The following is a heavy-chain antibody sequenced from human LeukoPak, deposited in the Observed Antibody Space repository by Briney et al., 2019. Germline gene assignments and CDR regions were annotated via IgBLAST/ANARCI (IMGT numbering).Heavy chain of an antibody. D-gene: IGHD2-15*01. CDR3: ARILAGYCSGGSCYTPRAFDI. Sequence: ASETLSLTCTVSGGSISSYYWSWIRQPAGKGLEWIGRIYTSGSTNYNPSLKSRVSISVDTSKNQFSLKLSSVTAADTAVYYCARILAGYCSGGSCYTPRAFDIWGQGTMVTVSS. V-gene: IGHV4-4*07. CDR1: GGSISSYY. CDR2: IYTSGST. J-gene: IGHJ3*02.